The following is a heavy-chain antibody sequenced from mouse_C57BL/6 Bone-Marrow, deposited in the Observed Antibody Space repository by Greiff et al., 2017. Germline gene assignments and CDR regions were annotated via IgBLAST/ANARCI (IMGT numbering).Heavy chain of an antibody. D-gene: IGHD2-4*01. Sequence: VQLQQSGPELVKPGASVKISCKASGYSFTDYNMNLLKPSNGKSLEWIGVFNPNYVTTSYNQKFKGKATLPVDQSSSTAYMQLNSLTSEDSAFYYCARGYDYDYAMDYWGQATSVTVSS. J-gene: IGHJ4*01. CDR1: GYSFTDYN. V-gene: IGHV1-39*01. CDR2: FNPNYVTT. CDR3: ARGYDYDYAMDY.